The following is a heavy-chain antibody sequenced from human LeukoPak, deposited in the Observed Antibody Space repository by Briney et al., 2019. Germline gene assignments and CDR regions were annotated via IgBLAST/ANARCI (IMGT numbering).Heavy chain of an antibody. CDR1: GFTFYDYG. D-gene: IGHD5-18*01. V-gene: IGHV3-20*04. CDR2: INWNGGST. CDR3: ARTRGTANAFDI. J-gene: IGHJ3*02. Sequence: GGSLRLSCAASGFTFYDYGMSWVRQAPGKGLEWVSGINWNGGSTGYADSVKGRFTISRDNAKNSLYLQMNSLRAEDTALYYCARTRGTANAFDIWGQGTMVTVSS.